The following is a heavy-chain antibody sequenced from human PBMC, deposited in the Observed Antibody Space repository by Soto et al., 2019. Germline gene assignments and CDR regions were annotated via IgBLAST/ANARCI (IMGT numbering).Heavy chain of an antibody. V-gene: IGHV3-30-3*01. CDR1: GFTFSSYA. CDR2: ISYDGSNK. D-gene: IGHD1-20*01. Sequence: GGSLRLSCAASGFTFSSYAMHWVRQAPGKGLEWVAVISYDGSNKYYADSVKGRFTISRDNSKNTLYLQMNSLRAEDTAVYYCAIDVLNNSPNYLYGMDVWGQGTLVTVSS. J-gene: IGHJ6*02. CDR3: AIDVLNNSPNYLYGMDV.